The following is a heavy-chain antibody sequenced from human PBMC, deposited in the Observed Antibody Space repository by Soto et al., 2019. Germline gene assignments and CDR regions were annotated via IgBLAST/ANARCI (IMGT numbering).Heavy chain of an antibody. CDR1: GFTFSNYW. Sequence: EVQLVESGGGLVQPGGSLRLSCAASGFTFSNYWMYWVRQAPGKGLVWVSRITGDGSSTAYADSVKGRFTISRDNAKNTLFLQMNSLRVEDTAVYYCARGYSGSGRAYWGQGTLGTVSS. V-gene: IGHV3-74*01. CDR2: ITGDGSST. CDR3: ARGYSGSGRAY. J-gene: IGHJ4*02. D-gene: IGHD3-10*01.